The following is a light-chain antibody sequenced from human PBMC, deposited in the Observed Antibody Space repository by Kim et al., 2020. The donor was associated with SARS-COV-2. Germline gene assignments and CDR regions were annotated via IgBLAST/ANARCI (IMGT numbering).Light chain of an antibody. CDR2: DAS. J-gene: IGKJ4*01. Sequence: EIVLTQSPATLSLSPGERATLSCRASQSVSSYLAWYQQKTGQAPRLLIYDASNRATGIPVRFSGSGFGTDSTLTINSLEPEDFAGYYCQQFTFVGGTTVDIK. V-gene: IGKV3-11*01. CDR3: QQFT. CDR1: QSVSSY.